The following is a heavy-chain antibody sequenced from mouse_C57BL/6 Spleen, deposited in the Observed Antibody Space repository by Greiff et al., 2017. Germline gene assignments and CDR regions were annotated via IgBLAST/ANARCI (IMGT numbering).Heavy chain of an antibody. V-gene: IGHV14-4*01. D-gene: IGHD1-1*01. CDR3: TTVVEAY. CDR1: GFNIKDDY. Sequence: EVQLQQSGAELVRPGASVKLSCTASGFNIKDDYMHWVKQRPEQGLEWIGWIDPENGDTEYASKFQGKATITADTSSNTDYLQLSSLTSEDTAVYYCTTVVEAYWGQGTLVTVSA. J-gene: IGHJ3*01. CDR2: IDPENGDT.